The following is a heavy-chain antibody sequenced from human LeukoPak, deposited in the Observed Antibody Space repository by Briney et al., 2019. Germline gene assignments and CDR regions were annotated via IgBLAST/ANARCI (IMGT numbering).Heavy chain of an antibody. CDR2: ISSSNSYI. CDR3: ARAEDCSGGSCYFDY. V-gene: IGHV3-21*01. CDR1: GFTFSSYS. J-gene: IGHJ4*02. Sequence: GGSLRLSCAASGFTFSSYSMNWVGQAPGKGLEWVSSISSSNSYIYYADSVKGRFTISRDNAKNSLYLQMNSLRAEDTAVYYCARAEDCSGGSCYFDYWGQGTLVTVSS. D-gene: IGHD2-15*01.